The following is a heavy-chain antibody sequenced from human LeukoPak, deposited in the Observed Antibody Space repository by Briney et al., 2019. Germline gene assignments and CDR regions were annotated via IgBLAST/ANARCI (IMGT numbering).Heavy chain of an antibody. D-gene: IGHD6-6*01. V-gene: IGHV1-46*01. J-gene: IGHJ5*02. CDR1: GYTFTSYY. CDR2: INPSGGST. Sequence: ASVKVSCKASGYTFTSYYMHWVRQAPGQGLEWMGIINPSGGSTSYAQKFQGRVTMTRDMSTRTVYMELSSLRSEDTAVYYCARSRSWEKKYSSSLPLGWFDPWGQGTLVTVSS. CDR3: ARSRSWEKKYSSSLPLGWFDP.